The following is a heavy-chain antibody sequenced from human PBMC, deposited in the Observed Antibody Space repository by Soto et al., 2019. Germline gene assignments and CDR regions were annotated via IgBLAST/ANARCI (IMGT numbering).Heavy chain of an antibody. J-gene: IGHJ5*02. CDR2: TSFDGKNK. Sequence: GGSLRLSCAASGFTFSNFAMHWVRQAPGKGLEWVAATSFDGKNKDYADSVKGRFTISRDNSKKTLFLQMNSLRPEDTAVYYCARERAIAATGIFSSWGQGTLVTVSS. D-gene: IGHD6-13*01. V-gene: IGHV3-30*04. CDR1: GFTFSNFA. CDR3: ARERAIAATGIFSS.